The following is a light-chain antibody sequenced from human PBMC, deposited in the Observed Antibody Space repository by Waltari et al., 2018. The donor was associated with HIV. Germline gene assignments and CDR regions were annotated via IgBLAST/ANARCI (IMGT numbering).Light chain of an antibody. CDR3: LAYTSTSTVV. CDR1: TIDVGVYNY. J-gene: IGLJ2*01. CDR2: EVT. V-gene: IGLV2-14*01. Sequence: QSALTHPASVAGFPEQSIPISCTGTTIDVGVYNYVPWYQHHPGKAPKLMIYEVTKRPSGVSSRFSGAKSGNTASLTISGLQADDEADYYCLAYTSTSTVVFGGGTKLTVL.